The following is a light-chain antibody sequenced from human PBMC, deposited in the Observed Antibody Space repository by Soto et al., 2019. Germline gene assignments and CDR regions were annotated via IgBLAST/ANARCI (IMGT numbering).Light chain of an antibody. Sequence: DIQMTQSPSTLSASVGDIFTITCRASQSIRSWLAWYQQKPGKAPKVLIYDASSLESGVPSRFSGSGSGTEFTLTISSLQPDDFATYYCQHNNGYSWTFGQGTKVDI. V-gene: IGKV1-5*01. CDR1: QSIRSW. CDR3: QHNNGYSWT. J-gene: IGKJ1*01. CDR2: DAS.